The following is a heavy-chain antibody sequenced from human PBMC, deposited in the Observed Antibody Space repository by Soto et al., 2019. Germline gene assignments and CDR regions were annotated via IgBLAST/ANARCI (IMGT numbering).Heavy chain of an antibody. CDR1: GYPVTAYY. V-gene: IGHV1-2*02. D-gene: IGHD3-3*01. J-gene: IGHJ3*02. CDR2: INPATGAA. Sequence: QLHLVQSGAVVKKPGASVTVSCSASGYPVTAYYMHWVRQAPGRGLEWMGGINPATGAAKYTQTLQGRVTMAGGTATSTVFMELSGLTSEDTAVFSCARGGGVGVAGSAAFDMWGQGTLVTVSS. CDR3: ARGGGVGVAGSAAFDM.